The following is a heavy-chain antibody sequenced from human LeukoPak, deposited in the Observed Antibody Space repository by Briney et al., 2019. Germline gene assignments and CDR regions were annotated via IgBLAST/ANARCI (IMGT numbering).Heavy chain of an antibody. V-gene: IGHV5-51*01. CDR3: ARLTDYYDSSGYYRNYNWFDP. D-gene: IGHD3-22*01. CDR1: GSSFTNYW. J-gene: IGHJ5*02. Sequence: GEPLKISFQGSGSSFTNYWIAWVRQLPGKGLEWMGIIYPGDSDTKYSPSLQGQVTISADKSINTAYLQWSSLTASDTAMYYCARLTDYYDSSGYYRNYNWFDPWGQGNLVTVSS. CDR2: IYPGDSDT.